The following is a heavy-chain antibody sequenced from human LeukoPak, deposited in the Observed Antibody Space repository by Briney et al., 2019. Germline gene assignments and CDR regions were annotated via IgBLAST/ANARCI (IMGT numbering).Heavy chain of an antibody. CDR3: AKVPRRTIAARGDFDY. CDR1: GFTFSGYA. J-gene: IGHJ4*02. CDR2: ISDSGGST. Sequence: GGSLRLSCAASGFTFSGYAMTWVRQAPKKGLEWVSDISDSGGSTYYADSVRGRFTISRDNSKNTLYLQMNSLRAEDTAVYYCAKVPRRTIAARGDFDYWGQGTLVTVSS. V-gene: IGHV3-23*01. D-gene: IGHD6-6*01.